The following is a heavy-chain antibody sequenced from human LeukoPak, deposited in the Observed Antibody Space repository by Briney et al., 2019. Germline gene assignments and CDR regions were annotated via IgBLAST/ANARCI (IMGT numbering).Heavy chain of an antibody. Sequence: GASVKVSCKASGYTLTGYYMHWVRQAPGQGLEWMGWINPNSGGTNYAQKFQGRVTTTRDTSISTAYMELSRLRSDDTAVYYCARDHFRLVRGSPDAFDIWGQGTMVTVSS. V-gene: IGHV1-2*02. D-gene: IGHD3-10*01. CDR2: INPNSGGT. CDR3: ARDHFRLVRGSPDAFDI. J-gene: IGHJ3*02. CDR1: GYTLTGYY.